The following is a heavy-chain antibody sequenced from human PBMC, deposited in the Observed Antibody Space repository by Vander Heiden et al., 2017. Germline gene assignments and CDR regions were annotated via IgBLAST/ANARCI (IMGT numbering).Heavy chain of an antibody. CDR1: GFTFINHA. V-gene: IGHV3-23*01. CDR3: ARAPAIAGRSYFYYGMEV. Sequence: VQLSESGGDLVQTGGSLRISGAGSGFTFINHAMIWVRQSPGKGLEWVSAITGGGVTTYYADSVRGRFTISRDNSINTLYPQMNSLRGEDTAVYYCARAPAIAGRSYFYYGMEVWGQGTTVNV. D-gene: IGHD6-6*01. J-gene: IGHJ6*02. CDR2: ITGGGVTT.